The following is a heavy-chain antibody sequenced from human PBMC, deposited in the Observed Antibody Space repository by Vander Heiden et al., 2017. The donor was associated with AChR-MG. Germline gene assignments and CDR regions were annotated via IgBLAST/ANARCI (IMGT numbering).Heavy chain of an antibody. CDR3: ARAAEDYYDSSGYYSY. Sequence: QVQLVASGGGVVQPGSSLRPSCAASRFTFRTNAMHWVREAPGNGMEWVAVISDNGSNKDYADSVTGRFTISRDNSKNTLYLQMNSLRAEDTAVYYCARAAEDYYDSSGYYSYWGQGTLVTVSS. D-gene: IGHD3-22*01. J-gene: IGHJ4*02. CDR2: ISDNGSNK. CDR1: RFTFRTNA. V-gene: IGHV3-30-3*01.